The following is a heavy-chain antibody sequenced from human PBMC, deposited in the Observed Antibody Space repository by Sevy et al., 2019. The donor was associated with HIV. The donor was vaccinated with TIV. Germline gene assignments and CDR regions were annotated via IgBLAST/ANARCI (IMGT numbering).Heavy chain of an antibody. D-gene: IGHD1-26*01. CDR2: ISWNSGSI. CDR3: AKDMGEYYYGMDV. CDR1: GFTFDDYA. Sequence: GGSLRLSCAVSGFTFDDYAMHWVRQAPGKGLEWVSGISWNSGSIGYADSVKGRFTISRDNAKNSLYLQMNSLRAEDTALYYCAKDMGEYYYGMDVWGQGTTVTVSS. V-gene: IGHV3-9*01. J-gene: IGHJ6*02.